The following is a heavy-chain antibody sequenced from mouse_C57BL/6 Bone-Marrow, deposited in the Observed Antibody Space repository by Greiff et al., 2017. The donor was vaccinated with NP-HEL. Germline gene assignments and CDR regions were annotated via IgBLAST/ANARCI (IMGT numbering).Heavy chain of an antibody. CDR3: ARNGYDGGGAMDY. V-gene: IGHV2-9-1*01. CDR2: IWTGGGT. J-gene: IGHJ4*01. Sequence: QVQLQQSGPGLVAPSQSLSITCTVSGFSLTSYAISWVRQPPGKGLEWLGVIWTGGGTNYNSALKSRLSISKDNSKSQVFLKMNSLQTDDTARNYCARNGYDGGGAMDYWGQGTSVTVSS. D-gene: IGHD2-2*01. CDR1: GFSLTSYA.